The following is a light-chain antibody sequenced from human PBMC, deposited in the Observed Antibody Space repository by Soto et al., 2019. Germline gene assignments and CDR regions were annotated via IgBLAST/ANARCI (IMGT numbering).Light chain of an antibody. CDR3: QDYGTSAPWT. CDR1: QNIRGNE. V-gene: IGKV3-20*01. Sequence: VLTQSPGTLSLSPGERTTLSCRASQNIRGNELAWYQQKPGQPPRLLIYRGSSRAPGIPDRFSGRGSGTEFTHTISRLAPEDFAVYYCQDYGTSAPWTFGQGTRVEIK. CDR2: RGS. J-gene: IGKJ1*01.